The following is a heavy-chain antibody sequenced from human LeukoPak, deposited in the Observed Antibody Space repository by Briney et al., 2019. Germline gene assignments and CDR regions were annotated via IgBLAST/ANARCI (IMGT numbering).Heavy chain of an antibody. V-gene: IGHV3-23*01. J-gene: IGHJ6*03. CDR1: GFTFSSSG. Sequence: PGGTLRLSCAASGFTFSSSGMIWVRQAPGKGLEWVSAISGSGDRTYHADSVKGRFTISRDNAKNSLYLQINSLRAEDTALYYCAREVAVRLTYYFYYYYMDVWGKGTTVTVSS. CDR3: AREVAVRLTYYFYYYYMDV. D-gene: IGHD2-15*01. CDR2: ISGSGDRT.